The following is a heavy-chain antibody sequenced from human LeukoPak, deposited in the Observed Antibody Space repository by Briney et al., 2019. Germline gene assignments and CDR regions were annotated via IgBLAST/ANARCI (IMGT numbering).Heavy chain of an antibody. V-gene: IGHV3-53*01. Sequence: GGSLRLSCAASGFTVSSNYMSWVRQAPGKGLEWVSVIYSGGSTYYADSVKGRFTISRDNSKNTLYLQMNSLRAEDTAVYYCAKDGDIVVVPAAIGFDYWGQGTLVTVSS. CDR1: GFTVSSNY. D-gene: IGHD2-2*02. CDR2: IYSGGST. CDR3: AKDGDIVVVPAAIGFDY. J-gene: IGHJ4*02.